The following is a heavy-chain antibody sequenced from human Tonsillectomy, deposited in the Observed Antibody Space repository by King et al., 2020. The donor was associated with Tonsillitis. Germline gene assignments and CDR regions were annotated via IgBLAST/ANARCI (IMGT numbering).Heavy chain of an antibody. D-gene: IGHD2-15*01. CDR2: ISNDGTNK. CDR1: GFTFRDYG. J-gene: IGHJ6*02. V-gene: IGHV3-30*18. Sequence: VQLVESGGGVVQPGRSQRLSCAASGFTFRDYGMHWVRQTPGKGLEWVAVISNDGTNKYYADSVKGRFTISRDNSKNTLSLQMNSVRAEDTAVYYCAKADDVFVFSFYSVWDVGGQGTTVTVS. CDR3: AKADDVFVFSFYSVWDV.